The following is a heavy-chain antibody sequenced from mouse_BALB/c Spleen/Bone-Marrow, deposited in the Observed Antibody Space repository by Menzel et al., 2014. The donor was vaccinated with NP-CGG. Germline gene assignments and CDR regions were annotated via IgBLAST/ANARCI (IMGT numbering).Heavy chain of an antibody. J-gene: IGHJ2*01. V-gene: IGHV1-69*02. Sequence: KLQQSGAELVRPGASVKLSCKASGYTFTSYWINWVKQRPGQGLEWIGNIYPSDSYTNYNQKFKDKATLTVDKSSXTAYMQLSSPTSEDSAVYYGTRAYGSSYEYYFDYWGQGTTLTVSS. CDR2: IYPSDSYT. CDR3: TRAYGSSYEYYFDY. D-gene: IGHD1-1*01. CDR1: GYTFTSYW.